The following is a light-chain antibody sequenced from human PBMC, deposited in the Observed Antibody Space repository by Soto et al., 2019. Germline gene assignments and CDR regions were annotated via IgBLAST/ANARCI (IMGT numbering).Light chain of an antibody. CDR3: SSYTTSSSYV. CDR2: DVT. CDR1: SRDVGGYIY. Sequence: SVLTQPASVSGSPGQSITISCTGTSRDVGGYIYVSWYQQHPGKAPKLMIYDVTSRPSGVSYRFSGSKSGNTASLTISGLQAEDEADYYCSSYTTSSSYVFGAGTKVTV. V-gene: IGLV2-14*01. J-gene: IGLJ1*01.